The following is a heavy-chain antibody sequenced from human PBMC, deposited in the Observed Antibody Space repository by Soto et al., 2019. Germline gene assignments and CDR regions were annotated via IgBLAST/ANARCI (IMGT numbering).Heavy chain of an antibody. CDR1: GYTFTSYY. D-gene: IGHD3-22*01. V-gene: IGHV1-46*01. CDR3: ARAAYYYDSSGYQTPLFDY. CDR2: INPSGGST. Sequence: ASVKVSCKASGYTFTSYYMHWVRQAPGQGLEWMGIINPSGGSTSYAQKFQGRVTMTRDTSTSAVYMELSSLRSEDTAVYYCARAAYYYDSSGYQTPLFDYWGQGTLVTVSS. J-gene: IGHJ4*02.